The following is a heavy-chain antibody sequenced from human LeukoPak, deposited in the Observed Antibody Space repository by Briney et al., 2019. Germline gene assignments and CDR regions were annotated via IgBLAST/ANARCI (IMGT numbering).Heavy chain of an antibody. V-gene: IGHV4-59*08. CDR3: AITGSGYPPEFDY. CDR1: GGSIISYY. Sequence: SETLSLTCTVSGGSIISYYWSWIRQPRGKGLEWIGYIYYSGRTNYNPSLKSRVTISVETSKNQFSLKLSSVTAADTAVYYCAITGSGYPPEFDYWGQGTLVTISS. D-gene: IGHD3-22*01. J-gene: IGHJ4*02. CDR2: IYYSGRT.